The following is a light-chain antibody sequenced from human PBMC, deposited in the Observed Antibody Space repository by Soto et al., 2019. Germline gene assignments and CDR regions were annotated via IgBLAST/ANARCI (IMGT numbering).Light chain of an antibody. Sequence: EIVLTQSPGTPSLSPGERATLSCRASQSVRSNSLAWYQQKPGQAPRLLINGASSRAEGIPDRFSGSGSGTDFTLTISSLQPEDFATYYCQQSYSTPRTFGQGTKVDIK. J-gene: IGKJ1*01. CDR2: GAS. CDR3: QQSYSTPRT. CDR1: QSVRSNS. V-gene: IGKV3-20*01.